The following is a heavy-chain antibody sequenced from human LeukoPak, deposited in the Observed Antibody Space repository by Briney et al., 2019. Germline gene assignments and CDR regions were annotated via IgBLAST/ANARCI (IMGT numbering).Heavy chain of an antibody. V-gene: IGHV3-43*02. CDR1: GFKFEGYA. J-gene: IGHJ3*01. Sequence: GGSLRLSCAASGFKFEGYAMHWVRQRPGEGLEWVSLISGDGGNTYYADSVKGRFTISRDNSKNSLYLQMKSLRTEDTALYYCVKDDFCPECAFDVWGQGTMVTVSS. CDR2: ISGDGGNT. CDR3: VKDDFCPECAFDV. D-gene: IGHD3-3*01.